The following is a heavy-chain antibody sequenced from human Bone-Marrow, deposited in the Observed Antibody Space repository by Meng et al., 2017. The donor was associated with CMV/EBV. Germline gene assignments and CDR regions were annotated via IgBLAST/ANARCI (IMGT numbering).Heavy chain of an antibody. Sequence: GGSLRLSCAASGFTFSSYAMNWVRQAPGKGLEWVSSISSSSSYIYYADSVKGRFTISRDNAKNSLYLQMNSLRAEDTAVYYCARDGGDAFDIWGQGQRVTGSS. V-gene: IGHV3-21*01. CDR3: ARDGGDAFDI. CDR1: GFTFSSYA. J-gene: IGHJ3*02. D-gene: IGHD3-16*01. CDR2: ISSSSSYI.